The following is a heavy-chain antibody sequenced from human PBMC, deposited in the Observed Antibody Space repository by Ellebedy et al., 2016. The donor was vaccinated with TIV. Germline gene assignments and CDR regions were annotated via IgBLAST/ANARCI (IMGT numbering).Heavy chain of an antibody. V-gene: IGHV1-24*01. CDR1: GYTLTELS. CDR3: ATRNDYSNYPSLDY. Sequence: AASVKVSCKVSGYTLTELSMHWVRQAPGKGLEWMGGFDPEDGETIYAQKFQGRVTMTEDTSTDTAYMELSSLRSEDTAVYYCATRNDYSNYPSLDYWGQGTLVTVSS. J-gene: IGHJ4*02. D-gene: IGHD4-11*01. CDR2: FDPEDGET.